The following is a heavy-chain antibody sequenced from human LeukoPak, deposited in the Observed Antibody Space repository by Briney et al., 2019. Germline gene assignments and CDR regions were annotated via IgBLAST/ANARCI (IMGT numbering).Heavy chain of an antibody. D-gene: IGHD4-17*01. Sequence: GRSLRLSCAASGFTFSSYSMNWVRQAPGKGLEWVSSISSSSSYIYYADSVKGRFTISRDNAKNSLYLQMNSLRAEDTAVYYCARNYGDYSPVDYWGQGTLVTVSS. J-gene: IGHJ4*02. CDR3: ARNYGDYSPVDY. CDR2: ISSSSSYI. CDR1: GFTFSSYS. V-gene: IGHV3-21*01.